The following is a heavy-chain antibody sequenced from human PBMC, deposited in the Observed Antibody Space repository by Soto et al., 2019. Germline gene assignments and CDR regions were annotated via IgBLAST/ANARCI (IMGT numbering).Heavy chain of an antibody. CDR3: ARRSIGYGSAPAHYFDY. J-gene: IGHJ4*02. CDR1: GGSFLTSSYY. V-gene: IGHV4-39*01. CDR2: FFHSGST. Sequence: SETLSLTCTVSGGSFLTSSYYWGWIRQPPGNGLEWIGTFFHSGSTDHNPSLKSRVTVSMDTSKNEFSRKLTSVTAADTAMYYCARRSIGYGSAPAHYFDYWGQGTLVTVSS. D-gene: IGHD5-18*01.